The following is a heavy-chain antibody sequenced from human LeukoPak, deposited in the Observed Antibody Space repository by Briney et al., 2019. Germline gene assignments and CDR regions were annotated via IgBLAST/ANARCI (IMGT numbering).Heavy chain of an antibody. D-gene: IGHD3-16*01. CDR2: IYETGRT. CDR3: ARGKLGVFAI. CDR1: GGSIRHSDYY. Sequence: SETLSLTCTVSGGSIRHSDYYWAWVRLTPGMGLEWFGSIYETGRTSYNPSLKSRVTISVDTSKDQFSLELSSVTAADTAIYYCARGKLGVFAIWGQGTMVTVSS. V-gene: IGHV4-39*01. J-gene: IGHJ3*02.